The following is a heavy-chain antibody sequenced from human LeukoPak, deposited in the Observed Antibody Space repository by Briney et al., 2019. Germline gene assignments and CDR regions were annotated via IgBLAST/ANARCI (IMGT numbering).Heavy chain of an antibody. CDR1: GYTFTGYY. D-gene: IGHD3-10*01. Sequence: ASVKVSCKASGYTFTGYYMHWVRQAPGQGLEWMGRINPNSGGTNYAQKFQGRATMTRDTSISTAYMELSRLRSDDTAVYYCARITMVRGVKGMYYYYYMDVWGKGTTVTVSS. V-gene: IGHV1-2*06. CDR3: ARITMVRGVKGMYYYYYMDV. J-gene: IGHJ6*03. CDR2: INPNSGGT.